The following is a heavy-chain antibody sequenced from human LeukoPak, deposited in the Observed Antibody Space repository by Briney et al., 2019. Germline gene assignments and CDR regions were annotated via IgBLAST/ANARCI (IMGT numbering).Heavy chain of an antibody. V-gene: IGHV3-23*01. CDR1: GFTFSSYA. D-gene: IGHD6-13*01. Sequence: GGSLRLPCAASGFTFSSYAMSWVRQAPGKGLEWVSAISGSGGSTYYADSVKGRFTISRDNSKNTLYLQMNSLRAEDTAVYYCAKGRVRQLDAFDIWGQGTMVTVSS. J-gene: IGHJ3*02. CDR2: ISGSGGST. CDR3: AKGRVRQLDAFDI.